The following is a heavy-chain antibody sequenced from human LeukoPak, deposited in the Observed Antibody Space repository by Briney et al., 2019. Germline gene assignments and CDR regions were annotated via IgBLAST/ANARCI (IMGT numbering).Heavy chain of an antibody. D-gene: IGHD6-19*01. Sequence: PGGSLRLSCAASGFTFSSYGMHWVRQAPGKGLEWVAFIRDDGGSKYYADSVKGRFTISRDNSKNTLYLQMNSLRAEDTAVYYCATEVRDSSGPVREILGYWGQGTLVTVSS. J-gene: IGHJ4*02. CDR1: GFTFSSYG. CDR3: ATEVRDSSGPVREILGY. V-gene: IGHV3-30*02. CDR2: IRDDGGSK.